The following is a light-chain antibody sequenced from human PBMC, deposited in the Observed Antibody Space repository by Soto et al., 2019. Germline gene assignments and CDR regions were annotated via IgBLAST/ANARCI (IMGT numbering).Light chain of an antibody. CDR3: QQSYSTPWT. V-gene: IGKV1-39*01. CDR2: AAS. Sequence: DIQMTQSPSSLSASVGDRVTITCRASQSISSYLNWYQQKPGKAPKLLIYAASSLQSGVPSRFRGSGSRTDSNLTISSLQPEDFATYYCQQSYSTPWTFGQGTKVEIK. CDR1: QSISSY. J-gene: IGKJ1*01.